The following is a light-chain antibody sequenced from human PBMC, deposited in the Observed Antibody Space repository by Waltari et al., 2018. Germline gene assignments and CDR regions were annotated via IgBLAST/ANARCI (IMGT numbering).Light chain of an antibody. CDR2: YDR. CDR3: HVWHPHVDPGV. V-gene: IGLV3-21*04. Sequence: SYVVTQPPSVSVAPGETATITCGGANIGTYSVHWYQQKAGQAPALVIFYDRDRPSGIPDRFSGSNSGNTATLTISRVEAGDEARYYCHVWHPHVDPGVFGTGTEVTVL. CDR1: NIGTYS. J-gene: IGLJ1*01.